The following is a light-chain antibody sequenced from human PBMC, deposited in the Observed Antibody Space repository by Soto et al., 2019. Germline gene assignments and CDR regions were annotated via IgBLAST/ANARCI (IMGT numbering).Light chain of an antibody. CDR1: QTISSW. V-gene: IGKV1-5*03. CDR2: KAS. J-gene: IGKJ1*01. Sequence: QMTQSTSTLSGSVGDRVTITCRASQTISSWLAWYQQKPGKAPKLLIYKASTLKSGVPSRFSGSGSGTEFTLTISSLQPDDFATYYCQHYNSYSEAFGQGTKVDIK. CDR3: QHYNSYSEA.